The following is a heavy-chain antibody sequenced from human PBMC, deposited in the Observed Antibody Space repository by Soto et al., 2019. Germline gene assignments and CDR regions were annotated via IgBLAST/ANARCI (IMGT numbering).Heavy chain of an antibody. CDR1: GFTFSSYA. CDR3: AKAGVARPRCMDV. J-gene: IGHJ6*02. Sequence: EVQLLESGGGLVQPGGSLRLSCAASGFTFSSYAMSWVRQAPGKGLEWVSAISGSGGSTYYADPVKGRFTISRDNSKNTLYLQMNSLRAEDTAVYYCAKAGVARPRCMDVWGQGTTVTVSS. V-gene: IGHV3-23*01. CDR2: ISGSGGST. D-gene: IGHD2-15*01.